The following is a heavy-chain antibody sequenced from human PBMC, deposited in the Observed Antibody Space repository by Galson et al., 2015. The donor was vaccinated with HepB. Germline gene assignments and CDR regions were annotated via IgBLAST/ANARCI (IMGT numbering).Heavy chain of an antibody. CDR1: GYTFTTYG. V-gene: IGHV1-18*04. CDR2: INPDNGNT. CDR3: ARGPWFGELTGILVLQH. Sequence: SVKVSCKASGYTFTTYGITYVRQAPGQGLEWVGWINPDNGNTNYAQKLQGRVTMTTDTSTSTAYMELRNLRSDDTAVYYCARGPWFGELTGILVLQHWGHGTLVTVSS. D-gene: IGHD3-10*01. J-gene: IGHJ1*01.